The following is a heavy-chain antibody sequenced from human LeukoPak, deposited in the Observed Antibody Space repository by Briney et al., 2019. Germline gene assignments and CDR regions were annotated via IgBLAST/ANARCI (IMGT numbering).Heavy chain of an antibody. CDR1: GGSISSYY. J-gene: IGHJ4*02. V-gene: IGHV4-59*01. CDR3: ARGENGEPFDY. CDR2: IYYSGST. Sequence: TSETLSLTCTVSGGSISSYYGSWIRQPPGKGLEWIGYIYYSGSTNYNPSLKSRVTISVDTSKNQFSLKLSSVTAADTAVYYCARGENGEPFDYWGQGTLVTVSS. D-gene: IGHD4-17*01.